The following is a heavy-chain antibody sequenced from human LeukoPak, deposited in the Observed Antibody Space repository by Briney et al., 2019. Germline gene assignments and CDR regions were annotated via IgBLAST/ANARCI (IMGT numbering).Heavy chain of an antibody. CDR2: IYYSGST. J-gene: IGHJ4*02. D-gene: IGHD2-2*01. CDR3: ARANIVVVPAAPDFDY. Sequence: SQTLSLTCTVSGGSISSGGYYWSWIRQHPGKGLEWIGYIYYSGSTYYNPSLKSRVTISVATSKNQFSLKLSSATAADTAVYYCARANIVVVPAAPDFDYWGQGTLVTVSS. V-gene: IGHV4-31*03. CDR1: GGSISSGGYY.